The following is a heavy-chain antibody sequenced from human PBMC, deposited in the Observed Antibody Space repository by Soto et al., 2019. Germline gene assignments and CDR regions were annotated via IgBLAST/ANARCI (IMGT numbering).Heavy chain of an antibody. D-gene: IGHD4-4*01. CDR2: IIPIFGNT. CDR3: AAAYPYSPYYYGMDV. Sequence: SVKVSCKASGGTFSSYAITWVRQAPGQGLEWMGGIIPIFGNTNYAQKFQERVTITRDMSTSTAYMELSSLRSEDTAVYYCAAAYPYSPYYYGMDVWGQGTTVTVSS. CDR1: GGTFSSYA. V-gene: IGHV1-69*05. J-gene: IGHJ6*02.